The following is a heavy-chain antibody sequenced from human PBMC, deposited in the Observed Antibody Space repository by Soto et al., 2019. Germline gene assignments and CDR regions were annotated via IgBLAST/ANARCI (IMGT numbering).Heavy chain of an antibody. CDR3: ARGRSFNTHMAY. J-gene: IGHJ4*02. Sequence: EVQLVESGGGLVKPGGSLRLSCAASGFTFSTSSMNWVRQAPGKGLEWVSSISRSGASRSYSDSVKGRFTISRDNAKNSLSLQMDSLRAEDTAVYYFARGRSFNTHMAYWGQGKLVTVSS. D-gene: IGHD2-15*01. CDR2: ISRSGASR. V-gene: IGHV3-21*01. CDR1: GFTFSTSS.